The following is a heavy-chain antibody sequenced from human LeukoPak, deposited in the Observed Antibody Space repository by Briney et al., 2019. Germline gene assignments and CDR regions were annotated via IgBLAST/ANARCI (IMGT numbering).Heavy chain of an antibody. V-gene: IGHV3-33*08. CDR1: GFIFSAFG. J-gene: IGHJ6*04. CDR2: IWKDGSNE. Sequence: GGSLRLSCAASGFIFSAFGMHWVRQAPGKGLGWVAVIWKDGSNEFYADSVRGRFTISRDNSKNTLFLQMNSLRPEDTAVYYCTALTGAMDVWGKGPTVIVSS. CDR3: TALTGAMDV.